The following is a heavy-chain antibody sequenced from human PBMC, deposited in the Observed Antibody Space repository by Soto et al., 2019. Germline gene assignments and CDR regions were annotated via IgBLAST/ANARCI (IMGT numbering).Heavy chain of an antibody. CDR2: INHSGST. J-gene: IGHJ3*02. CDR1: GGSFSGYY. D-gene: IGHD3-3*01. Sequence: QVQLQQWGAGLLKPSETLSLTCAVSGGSFSGYYWSWIRQPPGKGLEWIGEINHSGSTNYNPSLKSRVTISVDTSKNQFSLKLSSVTAADTAVYYCACLEWPYIWGQGTMVTVSS. V-gene: IGHV4-34*01. CDR3: ACLEWPYI.